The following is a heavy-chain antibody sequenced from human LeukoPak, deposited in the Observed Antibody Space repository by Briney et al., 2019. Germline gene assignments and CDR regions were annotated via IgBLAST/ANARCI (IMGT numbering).Heavy chain of an antibody. CDR1: GFIFSTYG. J-gene: IGHJ4*02. V-gene: IGHV3-23*01. CDR2: ISASGGST. Sequence: GGSLRLSRAGSGFIFSTYGMSWVRQAPGKGLEWVSGISASGGSTYYEDSVKGRFTISRDNSKNTYYLQMNSLRAEDTAVYYCAKDRGYWGQGTLVTVSS. CDR3: AKDRGY.